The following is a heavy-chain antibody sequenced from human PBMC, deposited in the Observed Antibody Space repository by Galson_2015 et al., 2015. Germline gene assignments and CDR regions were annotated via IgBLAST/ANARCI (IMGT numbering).Heavy chain of an antibody. CDR3: ARVFYDSSGYFSSPTTPDFDY. J-gene: IGHJ4*02. Sequence: SLRLSCAASGFTFSSYAMHWVCQAPGKGLEWVAVIWYDGSNKYYADSVKGRFTISRDNSKNTLYLQMNSLRAEDTAVYYCARVFYDSSGYFSSPTTPDFDYWGQGTLVTVSS. D-gene: IGHD3-22*01. CDR2: IWYDGSNK. V-gene: IGHV3-33*08. CDR1: GFTFSSYA.